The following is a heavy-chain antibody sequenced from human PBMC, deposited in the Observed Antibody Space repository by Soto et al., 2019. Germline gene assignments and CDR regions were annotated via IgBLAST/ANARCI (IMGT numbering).Heavy chain of an antibody. D-gene: IGHD3-22*01. CDR2: INWNSGSI. CDR3: AKGYNYDRSGNPDY. J-gene: IGHJ4*02. Sequence: EVQLVESGGGLVQPGRSLRLSCAASGFTFDDYAMHWVRQAPGKGLEWVSGINWNSGSIGYADSVKGRFTIFRDNAKNSLYLQMNSLRTEDTALYYCAKGYNYDRSGNPDYWGQGTLVTVSS. CDR1: GFTFDDYA. V-gene: IGHV3-9*01.